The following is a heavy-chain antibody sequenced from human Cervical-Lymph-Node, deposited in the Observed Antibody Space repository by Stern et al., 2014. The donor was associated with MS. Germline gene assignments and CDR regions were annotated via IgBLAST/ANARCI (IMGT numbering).Heavy chain of an antibody. V-gene: IGHV1-69*01. CDR2: INPLFGTT. D-gene: IGHD6-13*01. CDR3: VRDQGGIAAT. J-gene: IGHJ4*02. Sequence: VHLVESGAEVKKPGSSMKVSCKASGGTFSTIEISWVRQAPGQGLEWLGGINPLFGTTPYAQKVQGRATIVADESTNTVNMKLSSLRSEDTAVYYCVRDQGGIAATWGQGTQVTVSS. CDR1: GGTFSTIE.